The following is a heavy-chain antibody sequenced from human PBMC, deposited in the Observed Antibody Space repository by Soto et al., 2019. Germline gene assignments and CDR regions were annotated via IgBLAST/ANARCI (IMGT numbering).Heavy chain of an antibody. J-gene: IGHJ4*02. D-gene: IGHD3-10*01. CDR1: GFTFSSYS. CDR2: IWYDGSNK. Sequence: PGGSLRLSCAASGFTFSSYSMNWVRQAPGKGLEWVAVIWYDGSNKYYADSVKGRFTISRDNSKNTLYLQMNSLRAEDTAVYYCVAYYGSGSVFDYWGQGTLVTVSS. V-gene: IGHV3-33*08. CDR3: VAYYGSGSVFDY.